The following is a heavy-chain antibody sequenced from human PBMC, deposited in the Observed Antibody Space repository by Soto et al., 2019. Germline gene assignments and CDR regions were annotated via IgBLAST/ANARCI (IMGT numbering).Heavy chain of an antibody. J-gene: IGHJ4*02. CDR1: GGSISSLY. CDR2: IYYSGST. V-gene: IGHV4-59*08. Sequence: SQTLSLTCTVSGGSISSLYWSWIRQPPGKGLEWIGYIYYSGSTNYNPSLKSRVTISVDTSKNQFSLKLSSVTAADTAVYYCARLPYPYYSDSSGHRGADYWGQGNLVTVSS. CDR3: ARLPYPYYSDSSGHRGADY. D-gene: IGHD3-22*01.